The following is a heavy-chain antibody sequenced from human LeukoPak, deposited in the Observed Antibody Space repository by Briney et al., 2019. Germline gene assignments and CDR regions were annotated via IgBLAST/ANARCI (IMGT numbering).Heavy chain of an antibody. CDR1: GGSISSYY. V-gene: IGHV4-59*01. CDR3: ARNYGGSFDY. J-gene: IGHJ4*02. D-gene: IGHD4-17*01. CDR2: IYYSGST. Sequence: SETLSLTCTVSGGSISSYYWSWIRQPPGKGLEWIGYIYYSGSTNYNPSLKSRVTISVDTSKNQFSLKLSSVTAADTAVYYCARNYGGSFDYWGQGTLVTVSS.